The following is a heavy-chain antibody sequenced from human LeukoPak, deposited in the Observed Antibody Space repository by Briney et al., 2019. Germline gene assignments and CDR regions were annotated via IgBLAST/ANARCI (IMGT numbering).Heavy chain of an antibody. CDR1: GFTFGDYA. J-gene: IGHJ4*02. Sequence: GGSLRLSCAASGFTFGDYAIHWVRQAPGKGLEWVSLISGDGGWTYYADSVKGRFTISRDKSKSSLYLQMNSLRTEDTAFYYYAKDWGRTFDYWGRGTLVTVSA. V-gene: IGHV3-43*02. CDR2: ISGDGGWT. D-gene: IGHD3-16*01. CDR3: AKDWGRTFDY.